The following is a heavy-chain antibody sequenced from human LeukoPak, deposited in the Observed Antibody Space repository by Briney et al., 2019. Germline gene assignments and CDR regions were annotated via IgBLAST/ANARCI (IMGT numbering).Heavy chain of an antibody. V-gene: IGHV4-39*01. D-gene: IGHD4-17*01. Sequence: SETLSLTCTVSGGSISSSSYYWGWIRQPPGKGLEWIVSIFYTGSIFYNPSLKSRVTISVDTSKNQFSLKLSSVTAADTAVYYCARPPPKYGDYGHTWYFDLWGRGTLVTVSS. CDR3: ARPPPKYGDYGHTWYFDL. CDR1: GGSISSSSYY. CDR2: IFYTGSI. J-gene: IGHJ2*01.